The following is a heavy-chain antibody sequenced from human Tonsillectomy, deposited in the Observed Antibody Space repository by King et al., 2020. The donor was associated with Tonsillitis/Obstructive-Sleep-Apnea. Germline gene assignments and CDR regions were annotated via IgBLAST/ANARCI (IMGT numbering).Heavy chain of an antibody. CDR3: ARRLNAATIRVGFDI. J-gene: IGHJ3*02. CDR2: TDYSATT. D-gene: IGHD4-17*01. CDR1: DDSINNDNYY. Sequence: QLQESGPGLVKPSETLSLTCTVSDDSINNDNYYWGWIRQPPGKGLEWLGSTDYSATTYYNPSLKSRVTISVHTSENQFSLKLSSVTAADTAVYYCARRLNAATIRVGFDIWGQGTMVTVSS. V-gene: IGHV4-39*01.